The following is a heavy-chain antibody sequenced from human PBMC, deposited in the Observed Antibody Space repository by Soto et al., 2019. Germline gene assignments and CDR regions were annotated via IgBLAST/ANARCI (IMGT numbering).Heavy chain of an antibody. CDR3: AKCPGAYYYDSSGYYGYAFDI. CDR2: ISWNSGSI. V-gene: IGHV3-9*01. CDR1: GFTFDDYA. D-gene: IGHD3-22*01. J-gene: IGHJ3*02. Sequence: SLRLSCAASGFTFDDYAMHWVRQARGKGLEWVSGISWNSGSIGYADSVKGRFTISRDNAKNSLYLQMNSLRAEDTALYYCAKCPGAYYYDSSGYYGYAFDIWGQGTMVTVSS.